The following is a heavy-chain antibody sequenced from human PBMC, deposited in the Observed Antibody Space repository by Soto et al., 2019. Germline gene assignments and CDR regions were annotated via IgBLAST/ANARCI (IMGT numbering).Heavy chain of an antibody. D-gene: IGHD2-2*01. CDR2: IYYSGST. V-gene: IGHV4-59*01. Sequence: TLSPTCTVSGGSISSYYWTWIRQPPGKGLEWIGYIYYSGSTNYNPSLKSRVTISVDTSKNQFSLKLSSVTAADTAVYYCARGAAAVDYWGQGTLVTVSS. CDR3: ARGAAAVDY. J-gene: IGHJ4*02. CDR1: GGSISSYY.